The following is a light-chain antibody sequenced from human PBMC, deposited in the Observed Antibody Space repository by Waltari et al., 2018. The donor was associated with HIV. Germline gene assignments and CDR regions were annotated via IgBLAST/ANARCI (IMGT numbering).Light chain of an antibody. CDR1: SYNTGNNY. CDR2: DNN. V-gene: IGLV1-51*01. Sequence: QSVLTHPPSVSAAPGPKVTISCSGSSYNTGNNYVSWYQQLPGTAPKLLIYDNNQRPSGIPDRYSGSKSGTSATLGITGLQTGDEADYYCGTWDSSLSARVFGGGTKVTVL. J-gene: IGLJ3*02. CDR3: GTWDSSLSARV.